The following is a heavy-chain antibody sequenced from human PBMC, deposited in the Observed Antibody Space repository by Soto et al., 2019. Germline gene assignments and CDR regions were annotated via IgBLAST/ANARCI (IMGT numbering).Heavy chain of an antibody. Sequence: GASVKVSCKASGYTFTSYDINWVRQATGQGLEWMGWMNPNSGNTGYAQKFQGRVTMTRNTSISTAYMELSSLRSEDTAVYYCARRRRITMVRGVTGYYYYYMDVWGKGTTVTVSS. CDR3: ARRRRITMVRGVTGYYYYYMDV. CDR1: GYTFTSYD. V-gene: IGHV1-8*01. J-gene: IGHJ6*03. D-gene: IGHD3-10*01. CDR2: MNPNSGNT.